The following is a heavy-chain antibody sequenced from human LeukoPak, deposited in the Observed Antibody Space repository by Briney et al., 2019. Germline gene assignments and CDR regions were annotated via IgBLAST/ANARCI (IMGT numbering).Heavy chain of an antibody. Sequence: PSETLSLTCSVSGGSISNYYWSWVRQPAEKGLEWVGRIYTGGSTNYNPSLKSRVTMSVDTSKNQFSLKLSSVTAADTAVYYCARVHGCADSRYYYYYMDVWGKGTTLSVSS. D-gene: IGHD3-22*01. CDR3: ARVHGCADSRYYYYYMDV. CDR1: GGSISNYY. CDR2: IYTGGST. V-gene: IGHV4-4*07. J-gene: IGHJ6*03.